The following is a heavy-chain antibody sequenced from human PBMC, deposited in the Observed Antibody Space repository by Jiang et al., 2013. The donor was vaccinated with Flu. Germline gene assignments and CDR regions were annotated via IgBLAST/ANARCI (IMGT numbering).Heavy chain of an antibody. D-gene: IGHD3-16*01. Sequence: KPSETLSLTCTVSGGSISSYYWSWIRQPPGKGLEWIGYIYYSGSTNYNPSLKSRVTISVDTSKNQFSLKLSSVTAADTAVYYCARHLSPNDYDALLDYGMDVWGQGTTVTVSS. CDR1: GGSISSYY. V-gene: IGHV4-59*08. CDR3: ARHLSPNDYDALLDYGMDV. CDR2: IYYSGST. J-gene: IGHJ6*02.